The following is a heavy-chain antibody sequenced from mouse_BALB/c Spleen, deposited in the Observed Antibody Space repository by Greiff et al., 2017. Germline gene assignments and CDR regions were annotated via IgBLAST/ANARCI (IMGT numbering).Heavy chain of an antibody. Sequence: EVQRVESGGGLVKPGGSLKLSCAASGFAFSSYDMSWVRQTPEKRLEWVAYISSGGGSTYYPDTVKGRFTISRDNAKNTLYLQMSSLKSEDTAMYYCASLPYYGSSYGYFDVWGAGTTVTVSS. V-gene: IGHV5-12-1*01. CDR2: ISSGGGST. D-gene: IGHD1-1*01. J-gene: IGHJ1*01. CDR3: ASLPYYGSSYGYFDV. CDR1: GFAFSSYD.